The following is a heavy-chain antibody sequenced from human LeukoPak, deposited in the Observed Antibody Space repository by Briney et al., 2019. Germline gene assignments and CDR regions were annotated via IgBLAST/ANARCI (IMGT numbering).Heavy chain of an antibody. Sequence: SETLSLTCTVSGGSISSYYWSWIRQPAGKGLEWIGRIYTSGSTNYNPSLKSRVTMSVDTSKNQFSLKLSSVTAADTAVYYCAKSPTYYYDSSGTYYFDYWGQGTLVTVSS. V-gene: IGHV4-4*07. CDR2: IYTSGST. D-gene: IGHD3-22*01. J-gene: IGHJ4*02. CDR3: AKSPTYYYDSSGTYYFDY. CDR1: GGSISSYY.